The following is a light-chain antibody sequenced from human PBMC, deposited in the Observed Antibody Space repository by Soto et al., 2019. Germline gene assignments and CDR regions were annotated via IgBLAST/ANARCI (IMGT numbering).Light chain of an antibody. CDR2: GAS. J-gene: IGKJ5*01. CDR3: QHYDSLS. V-gene: IGKV3-20*01. Sequence: EIVLTQSPGTLSLSPWERATLSCRASQSVRSSYLAWYQQKPGQAPRLLIYGASSRATGIPDRFTGSGSGTDFTLTISRLEPEDFAVYYCQHYDSLSFGQGTRLEIK. CDR1: QSVRSSY.